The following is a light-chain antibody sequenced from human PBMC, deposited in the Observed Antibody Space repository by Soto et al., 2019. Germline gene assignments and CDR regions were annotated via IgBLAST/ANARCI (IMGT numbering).Light chain of an antibody. J-gene: IGLJ1*01. Sequence: QSVLTQPPSASGAPGQRVTISCSGSSDNIANNAVSWFHHLPGTAPKLLMYRDNQRPSGVPDRFSGSRSGTSASLVITGLQAEDEADFYCAAWDDGLKGYVFGTGTKLTVL. CDR1: SDNIANNA. CDR3: AAWDDGLKGYV. V-gene: IGLV1-44*01. CDR2: RDN.